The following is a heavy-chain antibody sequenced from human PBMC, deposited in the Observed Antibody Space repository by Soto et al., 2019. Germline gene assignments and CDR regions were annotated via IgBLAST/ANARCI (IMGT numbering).Heavy chain of an antibody. CDR1: VYTFTSYG. V-gene: IGHV1-18*01. J-gene: IGHJ5*02. CDR3: ARVVGALGHWFDP. CDR2: ISAYNGNT. D-gene: IGHD1-26*01. Sequence: GASVKVSCKDSVYTFTSYGISWVQQAPGQGLEWMGRISAYNGNTNYAQKLQGRVTMTTDTSTSTAYMELRSLRSDDTAVYYCARVVGALGHWFDPWGQGTLVTVSS.